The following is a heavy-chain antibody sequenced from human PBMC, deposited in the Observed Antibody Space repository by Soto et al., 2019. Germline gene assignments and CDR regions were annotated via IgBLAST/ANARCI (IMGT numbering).Heavy chain of an antibody. J-gene: IGHJ4*02. CDR3: QGGDF. CDR2: INDSGNT. Sequence: SETLSLTCAVSGGSFRGYFWSWIRQSPAKGLEWIGEINDSGNTYYNPSFKSRLTISVDTSTSQISLRLTSVTAADSAVYYCQGGDFWGQGTRGTVSS. V-gene: IGHV4-34*01. CDR1: GGSFRGYF. D-gene: IGHD3-16*01.